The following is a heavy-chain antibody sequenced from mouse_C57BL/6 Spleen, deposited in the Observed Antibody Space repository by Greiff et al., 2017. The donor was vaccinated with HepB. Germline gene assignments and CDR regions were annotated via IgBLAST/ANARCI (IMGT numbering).Heavy chain of an antibody. CDR2: IDPSDSYT. J-gene: IGHJ1*03. D-gene: IGHD2-4*01. V-gene: IGHV1-69*01. Sequence: QVQLQQPGAELVMPGASVKLSCKASGYTFTSYWMHWVKQRPGQGLEWIGEIDPSDSYTNYNQKFKGKSTLTVDKSSSTAYMQLSSLTSEDSAVYYCARRVDYVWYFDVWGTGTTVTVSS. CDR1: GYTFTSYW. CDR3: ARRVDYVWYFDV.